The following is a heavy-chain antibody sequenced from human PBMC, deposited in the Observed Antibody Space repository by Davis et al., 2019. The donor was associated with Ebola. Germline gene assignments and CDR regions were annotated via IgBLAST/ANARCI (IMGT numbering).Heavy chain of an antibody. V-gene: IGHV3-21*01. D-gene: IGHD3/OR15-3a*01. Sequence: GGSLRLSCAASGFTFSSYSMNWVRQAPGEGLEWVSSISSSSSYIYYADSVKGRFTISRDNSKNTLYLQMNSLRAEDTAVYYCARSFGRGGMDVWGQGTTVTVSS. CDR2: ISSSSSYI. CDR3: ARSFGRGGMDV. CDR1: GFTFSSYS. J-gene: IGHJ6*02.